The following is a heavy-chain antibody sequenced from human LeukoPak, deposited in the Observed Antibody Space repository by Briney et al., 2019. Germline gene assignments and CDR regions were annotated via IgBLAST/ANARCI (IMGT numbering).Heavy chain of an antibody. Sequence: PSQTLSLTCTVSGGSISSGSYYWSWIRQPAGTGLEWIGYIYYSGSTYYNPSLKSRVTISLDTSKNQFSLKLSSVTAADTAVYYCARVTAILYYFDYWGRGTLVTVSS. CDR2: IYYSGST. D-gene: IGHD2-21*02. CDR1: GGSISSGSYY. CDR3: ARVTAILYYFDY. J-gene: IGHJ4*02. V-gene: IGHV4-30-4*07.